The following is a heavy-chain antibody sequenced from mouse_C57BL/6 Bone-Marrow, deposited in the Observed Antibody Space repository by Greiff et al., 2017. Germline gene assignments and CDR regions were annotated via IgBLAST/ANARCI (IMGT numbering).Heavy chain of an antibody. V-gene: IGHV1-62-2*01. CDR2: FYPGSGSI. CDR1: GYTFTEYT. Sequence: VQLQQSGAELVKPGASVKLSCKASGYTFTEYTINWVKQRPGQGLEWIGWFYPGSGSIKYNEKFKDKATLTADKSSSTVYMELSRVTSEDSAVYFGAKHEELYYYGSIYWFAYWGQGTLVTVSA. J-gene: IGHJ3*01. D-gene: IGHD1-1*01. CDR3: AKHEELYYYGSIYWFAY.